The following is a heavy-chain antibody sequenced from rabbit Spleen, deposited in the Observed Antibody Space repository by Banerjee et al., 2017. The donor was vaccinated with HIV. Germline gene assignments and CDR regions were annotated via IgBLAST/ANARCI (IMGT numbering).Heavy chain of an antibody. CDR3: ARDLVGVIGWNFYL. D-gene: IGHD1-1*01. Sequence: QEQLVESGGGLVQPGGSLTLTCKASGFSFSDRDVMCWVRQAPGKGLEWIACINTATGKAVYASWALGRFTISRTSSTTVTLQMTSLTAADTATYFCARDLVGVIGWNFYLWGQGTLVTVS. J-gene: IGHJ4*01. V-gene: IGHV1S45*01. CDR1: GFSFSDRDV. CDR2: INTATGKA.